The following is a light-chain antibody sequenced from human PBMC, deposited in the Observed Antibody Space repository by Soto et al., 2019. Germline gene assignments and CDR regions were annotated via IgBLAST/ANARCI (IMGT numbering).Light chain of an antibody. V-gene: IGLV2-8*01. Sequence: QSALTQPPSASGSPGQSVTISCTGTSSDVGRYNYVSWYQQHPGKAPKLMIYEVSKRPSGIPDRFSGSKFGNTASLTVSGLQAEDEAHYYCSSYAGIKNFDVVFGGGTKLTVL. CDR1: SSDVGRYNY. CDR3: SSYAGIKNFDVV. J-gene: IGLJ2*01. CDR2: EVS.